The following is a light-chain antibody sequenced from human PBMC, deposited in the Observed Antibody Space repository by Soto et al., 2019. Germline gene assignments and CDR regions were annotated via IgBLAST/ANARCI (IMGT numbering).Light chain of an antibody. Sequence: QSVLTQSPSASGTPGQRVTISCSGINSNIGSNYVHWYQQFPGTAPKVLIYRNSQRPSGVPDRFSGSKSGISASLAISGLRSEDEADYFCATWDDRLSGVVFGGVTQLTVL. J-gene: IGLJ2*01. V-gene: IGLV1-47*01. CDR1: NSNIGSNY. CDR3: ATWDDRLSGVV. CDR2: RNS.